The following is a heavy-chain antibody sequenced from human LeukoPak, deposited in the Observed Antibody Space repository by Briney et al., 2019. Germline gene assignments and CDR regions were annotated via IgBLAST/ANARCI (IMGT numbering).Heavy chain of an antibody. V-gene: IGHV3-30*02. CDR2: IRFDGTNK. J-gene: IGHJ4*02. CDR1: GFTVSSNY. D-gene: IGHD3-10*01. Sequence: GGSLRLSCAASGFTVSSNYMSWVRQAPGKGLEWVAFIRFDGTNKYYADSVKGRLTISRDNSKNTLYLQMNSLRAEDTAVYYCAGPSSSGVGYWGQGTLVTVSS. CDR3: AGPSSSGVGY.